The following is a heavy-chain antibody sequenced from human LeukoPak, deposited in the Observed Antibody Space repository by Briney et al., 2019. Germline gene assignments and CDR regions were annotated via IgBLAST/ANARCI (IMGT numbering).Heavy chain of an antibody. Sequence: GASVKVSCKASGYTFIDYTMHWLRQAPGQRLDWMGWINGGSGNTKYSPEFQGRVTITRDTSASTGYMELSSLRSEDTAVYYCANPRYDSSGYYYVDWRQGTLVTVSS. J-gene: IGHJ4*02. V-gene: IGHV1-3*01. CDR3: ANPRYDSSGYYYVD. D-gene: IGHD3-22*01. CDR1: GYTFIDYT. CDR2: INGGSGNT.